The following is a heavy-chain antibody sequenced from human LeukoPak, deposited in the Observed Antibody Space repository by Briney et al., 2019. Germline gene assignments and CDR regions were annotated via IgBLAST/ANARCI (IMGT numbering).Heavy chain of an antibody. CDR3: ARDLNVAVAGPIFDS. Sequence: SETLSLTCTISGGSISSYYWSWIRQPAGKGLEWIGRIYTTGSTNYNPSLESRVTMSADTPKNQFSLKLSSVTAADTAVYYCARDLNVAVAGPIFDSWGQGTLVTVSS. CDR2: IYTTGST. D-gene: IGHD6-19*01. CDR1: GGSISSYY. J-gene: IGHJ4*02. V-gene: IGHV4-4*07.